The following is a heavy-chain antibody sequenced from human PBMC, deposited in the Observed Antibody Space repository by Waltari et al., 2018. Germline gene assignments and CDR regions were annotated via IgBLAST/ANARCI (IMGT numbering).Heavy chain of an antibody. CDR2: IGTAGDT. V-gene: IGHV3-13*01. J-gene: IGHJ6*02. CDR1: GFNFSSYD. Sequence: EVQLVESGGGLVQPGGSLRLSCAASGFNFSSYDMHWVRQATGKGLEWVSAIGTAGDTYYPGSVKGRFTISRENAKNSLYLQMNSLRAGDTAVYYCARDRGLYGMDVWGQGTTVTVSS. CDR3: ARDRGLYGMDV.